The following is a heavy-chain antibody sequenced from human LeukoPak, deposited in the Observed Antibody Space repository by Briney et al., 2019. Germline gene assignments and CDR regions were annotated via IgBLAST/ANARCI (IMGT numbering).Heavy chain of an antibody. V-gene: IGHV3-21*01. CDR3: ARESYYYDSTRGGGLYYFDY. J-gene: IGHJ4*02. CDR2: ISSSSSYI. CDR1: GCTFSSYS. Sequence: GGSLRLSCAASGCTFSSYSMNWVRQAPGKGLEWVSSISSSSSYIYYADSVKGRFTISRDNAKNSLYLQMNSLRAEDTAVYYCARESYYYDSTRGGGLYYFDYWGQGTLVTVSS. D-gene: IGHD3-22*01.